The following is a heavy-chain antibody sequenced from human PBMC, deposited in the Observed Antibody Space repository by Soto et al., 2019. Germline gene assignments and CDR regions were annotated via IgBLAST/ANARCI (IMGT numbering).Heavy chain of an antibody. CDR1: GGSISSYY. V-gene: IGHV4-59*01. D-gene: IGHD6-19*01. Sequence: SETLSLTCTVSGGSISSYYWSWIRQPPGKGLEWIGYIYYSGSTNYNPSLKSRVTISVDTSKNQFSLKLSSVTAADTAVYYFARSSGWYYDIDDWCQGTLVTVPS. CDR2: IYYSGST. J-gene: IGHJ4*02. CDR3: ARSSGWYYDIDD.